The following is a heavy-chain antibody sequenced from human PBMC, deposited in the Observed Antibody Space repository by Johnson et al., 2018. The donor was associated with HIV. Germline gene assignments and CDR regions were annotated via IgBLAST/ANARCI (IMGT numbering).Heavy chain of an antibody. CDR3: ARKQWLEIPSDGLDV. CDR1: GFTFSRYG. V-gene: IGHV3-30*02. CDR2: MRYNGSDE. Sequence: QVQLVESGGGEVRPGGSLRLSCVASGFTFSRYGMHWVRQAPGKGLEWVAFMRYNGSDEYYADSVKGRFTISRDNAKKTLYLQMNSLRAEDTAIYYCARKQWLEIPSDGLDVWGQGTMVTVSS. D-gene: IGHD6-19*01. J-gene: IGHJ3*01.